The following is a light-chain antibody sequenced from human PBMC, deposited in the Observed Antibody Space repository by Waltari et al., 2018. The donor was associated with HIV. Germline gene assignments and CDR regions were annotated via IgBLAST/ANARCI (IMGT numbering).Light chain of an antibody. Sequence: DIVMTQSPDSLAVSLGERATINCKSSQSVLYNSNNKNYLAWYQQKPGQPPKLLIYWASTRESGVPDRFSGSGSGTDFTLTISNLQAEDVAVYYCQQYYTTPRTFGQGTKVEIK. CDR3: QQYYTTPRT. J-gene: IGKJ1*01. V-gene: IGKV4-1*01. CDR1: QSVLYNSNNKNY. CDR2: WAS.